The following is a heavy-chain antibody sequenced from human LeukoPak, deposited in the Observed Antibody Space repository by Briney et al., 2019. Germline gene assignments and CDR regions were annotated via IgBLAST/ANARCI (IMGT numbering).Heavy chain of an antibody. Sequence: SETLSLTCTVSGGSISISSSYWGWIRQPPGKGLEWIGSIYYSGSTYYNPSLKSRVTISVDTSKNQFSLKLSSVTAADTAVYYCVRHQYYYGAGSCYVFDSWGQGTLVTVSS. D-gene: IGHD3-10*01. V-gene: IGHV4-39*01. CDR1: GGSISISSSY. CDR3: VRHQYYYGAGSCYVFDS. CDR2: IYYSGST. J-gene: IGHJ5*01.